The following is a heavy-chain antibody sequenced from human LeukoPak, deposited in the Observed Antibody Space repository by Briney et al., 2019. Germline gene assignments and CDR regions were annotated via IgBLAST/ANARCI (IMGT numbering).Heavy chain of an antibody. CDR1: GYTFTSYG. Sequence: ASVKVSCKASGYTFTSYGISWVRQAPGQGLEWMGWINAYNGNTNYAQKFQGRVTMTTDTSTSTAYMELSRLRSDDTAVYYCARATKLVPFDYWGQGTLVTVSS. J-gene: IGHJ4*02. CDR2: INAYNGNT. CDR3: ARATKLVPFDY. D-gene: IGHD2-2*01. V-gene: IGHV1-18*01.